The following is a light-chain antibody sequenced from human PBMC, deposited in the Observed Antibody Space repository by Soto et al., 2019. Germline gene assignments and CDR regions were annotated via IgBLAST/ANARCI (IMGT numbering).Light chain of an antibody. CDR1: QGISSY. Sequence: DVQLTQSPSFLSASVGARVTITCRASQGISSYLAWYQQKPGKAPKLMIYAASTLQSGVPSRFSSSGSGTEFTLTISILQPEDFATYYCQQLNSYPLTFGGGTKVEIK. J-gene: IGKJ4*01. CDR3: QQLNSYPLT. V-gene: IGKV1-9*01. CDR2: AAS.